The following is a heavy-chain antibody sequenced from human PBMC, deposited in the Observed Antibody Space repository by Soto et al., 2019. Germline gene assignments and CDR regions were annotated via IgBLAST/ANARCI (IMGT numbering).Heavy chain of an antibody. Sequence: QVQVVQSGAEVKKPGSSVKVSCQTPAGTFSNFAINWVRQAPGQGLEWMGEIIPFFNKANYARNFQGRVTITADKSSGTAYMELRSLRSDDTAMFYGARGGAGVAFDSWGQGTLVTVSS. V-gene: IGHV1-69*06. CDR1: AGTFSNFA. CDR2: IIPFFNKA. D-gene: IGHD3-16*01. J-gene: IGHJ4*02. CDR3: ARGGAGVAFDS.